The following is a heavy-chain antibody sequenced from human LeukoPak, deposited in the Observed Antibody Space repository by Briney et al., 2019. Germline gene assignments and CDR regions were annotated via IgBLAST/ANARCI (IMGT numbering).Heavy chain of an antibody. CDR3: VKDRSVSSSNWYYFEH. V-gene: IGHV3-23*01. J-gene: IGHJ4*02. CDR2: ISGSGGGT. D-gene: IGHD6-13*01. Sequence: PGGSLRLSCAASGFTFSTYAMTWVRQAPGKGLEWVSTISGSGGGTYYADSVRGRFTISRDNSKNTLYLQLNSLRAEDTAVYYCVKDRSVSSSNWYYFEHWGQGTLVTVSS. CDR1: GFTFSTYA.